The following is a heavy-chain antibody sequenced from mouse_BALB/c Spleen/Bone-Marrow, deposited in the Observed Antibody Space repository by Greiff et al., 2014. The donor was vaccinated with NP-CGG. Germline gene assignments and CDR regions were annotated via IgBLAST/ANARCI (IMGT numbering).Heavy chain of an antibody. D-gene: IGHD2-13*01. CDR1: GYTFTSYD. J-gene: IGHJ4*01. CDR2: IYPGDGST. Sequence: VQLQESGPEPVKPGALVKISCKASGYTFTSYDINWVKQRPGQGLEWIGWIYPGDGSTKYNEKFKGKATLTADKSSSTAYMQLSSLTSENSADYFCARSGGDSMDYWGQGTSVTVSS. V-gene: IGHV1S56*01. CDR3: ARSGGDSMDY.